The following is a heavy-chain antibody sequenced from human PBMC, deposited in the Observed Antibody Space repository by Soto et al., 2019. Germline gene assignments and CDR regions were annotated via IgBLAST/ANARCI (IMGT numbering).Heavy chain of an antibody. CDR1: GYSFTSYW. V-gene: IGHV5-51*01. CDR3: ARRGITMVRGVIADYGMDV. Sequence: PGESLKISCKGSGYSFTSYWIGWVRRMPGKGLEWMGIIYPGDSDTRYSPSFQGQVTISADKSISTAYLQWSSLKASDTAMYYCARRGITMVRGVIADYGMDVWGQGTTVTVSS. D-gene: IGHD3-10*01. CDR2: IYPGDSDT. J-gene: IGHJ6*02.